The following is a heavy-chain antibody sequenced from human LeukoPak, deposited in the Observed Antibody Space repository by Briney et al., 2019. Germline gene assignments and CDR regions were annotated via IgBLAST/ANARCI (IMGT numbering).Heavy chain of an antibody. J-gene: IGHJ5*02. Sequence: GGSLRLSCAASGFTFNRYNMNWVRRAPGKGLEWVSSISTSSSYIYYADSVRGRFTISRDNAKNSLYLQMNSLRAEDTAVYYCAKDDNYIRFLSWGQGTLVTVSS. D-gene: IGHD3-16*01. CDR1: GFTFNRYN. V-gene: IGHV3-21*04. CDR2: ISTSSSYI. CDR3: AKDDNYIRFLS.